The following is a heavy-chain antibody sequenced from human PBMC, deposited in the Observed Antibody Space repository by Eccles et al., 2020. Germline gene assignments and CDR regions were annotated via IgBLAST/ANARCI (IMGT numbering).Heavy chain of an antibody. V-gene: IGHV3-23*01. Sequence: SVKGRFTISRDNSKNTLYLQMNSLRAEDTAVYYCAKRMALYWYFDLWGRG. CDR3: AKRMALYWYFDL. J-gene: IGHJ2*01.